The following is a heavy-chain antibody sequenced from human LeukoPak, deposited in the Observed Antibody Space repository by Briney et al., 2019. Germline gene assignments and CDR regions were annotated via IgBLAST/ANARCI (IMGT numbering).Heavy chain of an antibody. Sequence: QPGGSLRLSCAASGFTVSSNYMSWVRQAPGKGLEWVSVIYSGGSTYYADSVKGRFTISRDNSKNTLYLQMNSLRAEDTAVYYCASLERGSGSYFDYWGQGTLVTVSS. CDR1: GFTVSSNY. CDR3: ASLERGSGSYFDY. V-gene: IGHV3-66*01. J-gene: IGHJ4*02. D-gene: IGHD3-10*01. CDR2: IYSGGST.